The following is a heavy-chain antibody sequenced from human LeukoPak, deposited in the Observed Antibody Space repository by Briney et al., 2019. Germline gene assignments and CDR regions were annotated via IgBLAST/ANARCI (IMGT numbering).Heavy chain of an antibody. CDR1: GFTFSNYG. V-gene: IGHV3-30*03. CDR2: ISDDGSNK. Sequence: GRSLRLSCAASGFTFSNYGMHWVRQAPGKGLEWVALISDDGSNKYYTDSVKGRFTISRDNSKNTMYVQMDSLRAEDTAVYYCARVNYYDSSGPPRYWGQGTLVTVSS. D-gene: IGHD3-22*01. CDR3: ARVNYYDSSGPPRY. J-gene: IGHJ4*02.